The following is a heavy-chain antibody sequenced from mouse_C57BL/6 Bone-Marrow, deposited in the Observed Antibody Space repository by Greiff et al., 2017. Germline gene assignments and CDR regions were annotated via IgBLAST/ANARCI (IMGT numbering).Heavy chain of an antibody. CDR3: TRGHYYSSSPWFAY. V-gene: IGHV14-4*01. CDR2: IDPENGDT. CDR1: GFNIKDDY. Sequence: VQLQQSGAELVRPGASVKLSCTASGFNIKDDYMHWVKQRPEQGLEWIGWIDPENGDTEYASKFQGKATITADTSSNTAYLQLSSLTSEDTAVYYCTRGHYYSSSPWFAYWGQGTLVTVSA. D-gene: IGHD1-1*01. J-gene: IGHJ3*01.